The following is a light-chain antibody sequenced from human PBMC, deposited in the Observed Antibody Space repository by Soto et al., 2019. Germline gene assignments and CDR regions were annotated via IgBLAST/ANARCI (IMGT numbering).Light chain of an antibody. CDR3: QQYSSMVS. V-gene: IGKV1-33*01. J-gene: IGKJ4*01. CDR1: HYVSRN. CDR2: DAS. Sequence: DLQMTQSPSSLSASVGDRVTIACQSSHYVSRNLNWLQQKPGEAPKLLIYDASNLERAVPSRFSGSGSGTDFTLIISSLQPEVVADYYCQQYSSMVSFGGGTAIEIK.